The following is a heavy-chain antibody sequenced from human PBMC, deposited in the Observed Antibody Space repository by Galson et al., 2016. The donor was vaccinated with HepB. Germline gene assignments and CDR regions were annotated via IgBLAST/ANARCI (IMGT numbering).Heavy chain of an antibody. CDR2: IDYDDEK. J-gene: IGHJ4*02. V-gene: IGHV2-70*01. CDR1: GFSLNTGGLC. Sequence: PALVKPTQTLTLTCTFSGFSLNTGGLCVSWIRQPAGKALEWLAVIDYDDEKYYSTSLKTRLTISKDTSKNQAVLTMTNVDPVDTGTYYCARIVGWLQPFDYWGQGTLVTVSS. D-gene: IGHD5-24*01. CDR3: ARIVGWLQPFDY.